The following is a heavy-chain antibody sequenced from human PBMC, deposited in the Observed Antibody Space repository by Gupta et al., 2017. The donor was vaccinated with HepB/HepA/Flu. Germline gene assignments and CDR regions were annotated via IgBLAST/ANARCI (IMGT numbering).Heavy chain of an antibody. CDR3: ARDYHYDDYYYGMDV. V-gene: IGHV1-46*01. Sequence: QVQLVQSGAEVKKPGASVKVSCKASGYTFTSYYMHWVRPAPGQGLEWMGIINPSGGSTSYAQKFQGRVTMTRDTSTSTVYMELSSLRSEDTAVYYCARDYHYDDYYYGMDVWGQGTTVTVSS. CDR2: INPSGGST. D-gene: IGHD3-16*01. J-gene: IGHJ6*02. CDR1: GYTFTSYY.